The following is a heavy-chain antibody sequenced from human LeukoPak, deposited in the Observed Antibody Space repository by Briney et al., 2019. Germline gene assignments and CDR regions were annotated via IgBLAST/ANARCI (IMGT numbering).Heavy chain of an antibody. CDR2: ISSSSSTI. CDR1: GVTFSSYS. J-gene: IGHJ6*03. D-gene: IGHD5-12*01. Sequence: PGGSLRLSCAASGVTFSSYSMNWVRQAPGKGLEWVSYISSSSSTIYYADSVKGRFTISRDNAKNSLYLQMNSLRAEDTAVYYCARVGATYYYYYMDVWGKGTTVTVSS. CDR3: ARVGATYYYYYMDV. V-gene: IGHV3-48*01.